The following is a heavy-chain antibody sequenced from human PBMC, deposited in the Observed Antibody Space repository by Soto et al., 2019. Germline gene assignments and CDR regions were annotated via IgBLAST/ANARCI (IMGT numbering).Heavy chain of an antibody. CDR3: ERESHDRSAYYQIDY. J-gene: IGHJ4*02. D-gene: IGHD3-22*01. Sequence: GGSLRRSFAASGFTVSSNYMTWVRQAPGKGLEWVSVIDSDGRTAYADSAKGRFTISRDISKNMVYLQMNSLRAEDTAVYYCERESHDRSAYYQIDYWGQGTRVTVSS. V-gene: IGHV3-53*01. CDR2: IDSDGRT. CDR1: GFTVSSNY.